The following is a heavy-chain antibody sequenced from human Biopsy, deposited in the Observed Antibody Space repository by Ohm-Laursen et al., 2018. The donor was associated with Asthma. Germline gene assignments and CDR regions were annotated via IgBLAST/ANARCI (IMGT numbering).Heavy chain of an antibody. CDR1: GFSFSDYY. V-gene: IGHV3-11*01. CDR2: ISSSGSTT. CDR3: VRVFESSEWGPFYHFGLDV. D-gene: IGHD6-25*01. Sequence: SLRLSCTASGFSFSDYYMTWMRQAPGKGLEWVSSISSSGSTTYPAESVKGRFTISRDNAQKPLFLQMGSLRAEDTAIYYCVRVFESSEWGPFYHFGLDVWGQGTTVAVSS. J-gene: IGHJ6*02.